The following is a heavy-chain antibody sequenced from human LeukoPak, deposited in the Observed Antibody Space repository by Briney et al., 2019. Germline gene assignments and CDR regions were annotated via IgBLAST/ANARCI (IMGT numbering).Heavy chain of an antibody. Sequence: SGGSLRLSCAASGFTFSNAWMSWVRQAPGKGLEWVGRIKNKPDGGTTDYAAPVKGRFTISRDDSKNTLYLQMDNLKTEDTAVYYCTTDRGLGEGVVVVAVTRFDYWGQGTLVTVSS. J-gene: IGHJ4*02. CDR3: TTDRGLGEGVVVVAVTRFDY. CDR2: IKNKPDGGTT. D-gene: IGHD2-15*01. V-gene: IGHV3-15*01. CDR1: GFTFSNAW.